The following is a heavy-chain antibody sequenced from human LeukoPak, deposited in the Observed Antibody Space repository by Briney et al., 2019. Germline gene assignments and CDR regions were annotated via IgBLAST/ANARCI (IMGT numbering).Heavy chain of an antibody. D-gene: IGHD4-17*01. CDR2: ISYDGSNK. Sequence: GRSLRLSCAASGFTFSSYGMHWVRQAPGKGLEWLPVISYDGSNKYSADSVKGPFTISRDNAKNTLYLQMNSLRAEDTAVYDCTKAFTVTTLLRGNYYYGMDVWGQGTTVTVSS. CDR1: GFTFSSYG. CDR3: TKAFTVTTLLRGNYYYGMDV. V-gene: IGHV3-30*18. J-gene: IGHJ6*02.